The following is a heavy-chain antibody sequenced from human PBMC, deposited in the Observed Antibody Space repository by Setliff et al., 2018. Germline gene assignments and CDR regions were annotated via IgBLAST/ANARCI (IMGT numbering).Heavy chain of an antibody. D-gene: IGHD3-10*02. CDR2: IYTGGRT. Sequence: GGSLRLSCAASGFTFSTYRMHWVRQAPGKGLEWVSAIYTGGRTDSADPVKGRFTISRDGSKNTLYLQMNNLRVEDTAVYYCARGGVFGHFYFDLWGRGTLVTVSS. CDR1: GFTFSTYR. CDR3: ARGGVFGHFYFDL. J-gene: IGHJ2*01. V-gene: IGHV3-53*01.